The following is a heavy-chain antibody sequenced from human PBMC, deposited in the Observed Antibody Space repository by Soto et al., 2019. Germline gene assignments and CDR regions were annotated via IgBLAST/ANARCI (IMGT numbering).Heavy chain of an antibody. CDR1: GFTFRGDA. Sequence: GGSLRLSCVASGFTFRGDAMSWVRQAPGRGLEWVSSISGSGQMTHYADSVKGRFTISRDNSKNTLYLQMKSLRAEDTAVYYCARSEMTYNWNDWGQGTLVTVSS. J-gene: IGHJ4*02. CDR3: ARSEMTYNWND. D-gene: IGHD1-20*01. V-gene: IGHV3-23*01. CDR2: ISGSGQMT.